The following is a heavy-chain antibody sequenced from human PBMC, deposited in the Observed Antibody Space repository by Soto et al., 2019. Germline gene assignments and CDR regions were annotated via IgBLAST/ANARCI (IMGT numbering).Heavy chain of an antibody. Sequence: VASVKVSCKASGYTFTGYYMHWLRQSPGQGLEWMGWINPNSGGTNYAQKFQGRVTMTRDTSISTAYMELSRLRSDDTAVYYCASKVTIFGVVPDYWGQGTLVTVSS. CDR2: INPNSGGT. D-gene: IGHD3-3*01. CDR1: GYTFTGYY. V-gene: IGHV1-2*02. J-gene: IGHJ4*02. CDR3: ASKVTIFGVVPDY.